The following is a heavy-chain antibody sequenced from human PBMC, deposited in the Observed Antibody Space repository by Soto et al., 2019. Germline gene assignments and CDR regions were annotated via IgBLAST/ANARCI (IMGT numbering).Heavy chain of an antibody. V-gene: IGHV3-74*01. J-gene: IGHJ6*02. CDR3: ARGGALASGMDV. Sequence: GGSLRLSCAASGFTFRSYSMHWVRQAPGKGLVWVSRINSDGSSTSCADSVKGRFTISRDNAKNTLYLQMNSLRAEDTAVYYWARGGALASGMDVWGQGTTVTVSS. CDR1: GFTFRSYS. CDR2: INSDGSST.